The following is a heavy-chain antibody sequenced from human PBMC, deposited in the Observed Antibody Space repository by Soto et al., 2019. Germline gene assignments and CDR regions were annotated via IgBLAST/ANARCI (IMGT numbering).Heavy chain of an antibody. D-gene: IGHD3-22*01. V-gene: IGHV3-23*01. Sequence: GGSLGLACAASGVTFSNYAMSGVRQDPGKGLEWVSAIGGGGVPTYHADSVKGRFTISRDNSKNTLYLQMNSLRAEDTAVYYCARDGGYYYDTSGYYCFDYWGQGTLVTVSS. CDR2: IGGGGVPT. CDR3: ARDGGYYYDTSGYYCFDY. CDR1: GVTFSNYA. J-gene: IGHJ4*02.